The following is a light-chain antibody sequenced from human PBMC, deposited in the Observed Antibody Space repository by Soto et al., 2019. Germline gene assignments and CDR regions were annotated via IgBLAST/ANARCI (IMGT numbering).Light chain of an antibody. CDR3: QQYGGSPRIT. CDR1: ERLSSVY. CDR2: GAS. V-gene: IGKV3-20*01. J-gene: IGKJ5*01. Sequence: EIGLTQSPGTLSLSPGEGATLSCRAVERLSSVYLAWYQQRPGQPPRLLIYGASNRATGIPDRFSGSGSGTDFTLIINRLEPEDVAIYYCQQYGGSPRITFGQGTRLEI.